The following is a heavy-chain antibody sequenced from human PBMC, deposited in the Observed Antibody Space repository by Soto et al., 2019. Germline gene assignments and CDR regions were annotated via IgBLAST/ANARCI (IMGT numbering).Heavy chain of an antibody. CDR3: ARGGITIFRVDYYYYYGMDV. CDR2: IIPIFGTA. CDR1: GGTFSSYA. V-gene: IGHV1-69*01. J-gene: IGHJ6*02. D-gene: IGHD3-3*01. Sequence: QVLLVQSGAEVKKPGSSVKVSCKASGGTFSSYAISWVRQAPGQGLEWMGGIIPIFGTANYAQKFQGRVTITADESTSTAYMELSSLRSEDTAVYYCARGGITIFRVDYYYYYGMDVWGQGTTVTVSS.